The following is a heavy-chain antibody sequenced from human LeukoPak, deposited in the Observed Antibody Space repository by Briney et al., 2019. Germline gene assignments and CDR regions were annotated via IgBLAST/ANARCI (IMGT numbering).Heavy chain of an antibody. D-gene: IGHD6-13*01. V-gene: IGHV4-59*01. J-gene: IGHJ3*02. CDR1: GGSISSYY. CDR3: AAIIAAAGTLDAFDI. Sequence: ASETLSLTCTVSGGSISSYYWSWIRQPPGKGLEWIGYIYYSGSTNYNPSLKSRVTISVDTSKNQFSLKLSSVTAADTAVYYCAAIIAAAGTLDAFDIWGQGKMVTVSS. CDR2: IYYSGST.